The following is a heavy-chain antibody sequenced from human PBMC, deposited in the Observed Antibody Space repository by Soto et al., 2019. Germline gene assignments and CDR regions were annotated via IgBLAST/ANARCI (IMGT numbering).Heavy chain of an antibody. CDR2: IYYTGST. CDR1: DDSIINYY. V-gene: IGHV4-59*01. D-gene: IGHD6-13*01. CDR3: AKYRRTEAEGFTLDY. J-gene: IGHJ4*02. Sequence: SETLCHTCTVSDDSIINYYGSWIRQPPGKRLEWIGYIYYTGSTTYNPSLESRVTMSVDTSKNQFSLKLSSVNAADTAVYYCAKYRRTEAEGFTLDYWGRGTLVTVSS.